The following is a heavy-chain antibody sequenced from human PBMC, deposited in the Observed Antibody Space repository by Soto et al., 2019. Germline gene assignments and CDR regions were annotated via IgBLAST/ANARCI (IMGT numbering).Heavy chain of an antibody. J-gene: IGHJ4*02. Sequence: SAKVSCKASGGTFSSYAISWVRQAPGQGLEWMGGIIPISGTANYAQKFQGRVTITAGEATSTADMELSSLRSEDTAVYYCARGSYYQPQAKLGYWGQGTLVTVSS. CDR1: GGTFSSYA. CDR3: ARGSYYQPQAKLGY. V-gene: IGHV1-69*13. D-gene: IGHD3-10*01. CDR2: IIPISGTA.